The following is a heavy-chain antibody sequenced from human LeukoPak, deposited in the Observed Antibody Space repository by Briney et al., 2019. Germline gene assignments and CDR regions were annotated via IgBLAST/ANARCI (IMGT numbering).Heavy chain of an antibody. D-gene: IGHD6-19*01. Sequence: GESLKISCKGSGYSFTSYWIGWVRQLPGKGLEWMGIIYPGDSDTRYSPSFQGQVTISADKTISAAYLQWSSLKASDTAMYDCARQDVAGLFDYWGQETLVTVSS. V-gene: IGHV5-51*01. J-gene: IGHJ4*02. CDR2: IYPGDSDT. CDR3: ARQDVAGLFDY. CDR1: GYSFTSYW.